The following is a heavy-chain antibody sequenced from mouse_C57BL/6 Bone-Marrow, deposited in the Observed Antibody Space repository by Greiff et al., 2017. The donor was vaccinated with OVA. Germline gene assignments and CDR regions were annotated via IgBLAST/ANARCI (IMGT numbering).Heavy chain of an antibody. CDR3: ARLYDGYYDGAMDY. D-gene: IGHD2-3*01. V-gene: IGHV5-6*02. CDR2: ISSGGSYT. J-gene: IGHJ4*01. Sequence: EVKLVESGGDLVKPGGSLKLSCAASGFTFSSYGMSWVRQTPDKRLEWVATISSGGSYTYYPDSVKGRFTISRDNAKNTLYLQMSSLKSEDTARYYCARLYDGYYDGAMDYWGQGTSVTVSS. CDR1: GFTFSSYG.